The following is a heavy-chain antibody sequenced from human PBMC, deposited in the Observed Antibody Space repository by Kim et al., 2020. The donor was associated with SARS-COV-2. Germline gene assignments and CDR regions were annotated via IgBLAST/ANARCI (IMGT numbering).Heavy chain of an antibody. V-gene: IGHV3-48*03. CDR3: ARDSVAGAPGNYYYGMDV. CDR2: ISSSGSTI. J-gene: IGHJ6*02. CDR1: GFTFSSYE. D-gene: IGHD6-19*01. Sequence: GGSLRLSCAASGFTFSSYEMNWVRQAPGKGLEWVSYISSSGSTIYYADSVKGRFTISRDNAKNSLYLQMNSLRAEDTAVYYCARDSVAGAPGNYYYGMDVWGQGTTVTVSS.